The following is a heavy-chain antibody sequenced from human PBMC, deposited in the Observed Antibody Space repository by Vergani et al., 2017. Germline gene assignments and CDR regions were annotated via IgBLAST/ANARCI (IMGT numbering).Heavy chain of an antibody. J-gene: IGHJ6*03. CDR2: INHSGST. V-gene: IGHV4-34*01. CDR1: GGSFSGYY. CDR3: AGGIGYQLLYSYYYYMDV. D-gene: IGHD2-2*01. Sequence: QVQLQQWGAGLLKPSETLSLTCAVYGGSFSGYYWSWIRQPPGKGLELIGEINHSGSTNYNPSLKSRVTISVDTSKNQFSLKLSAVTAADTAVYDGAGGIGYQLLYSYYYYMDVWGKGTTVTVSS.